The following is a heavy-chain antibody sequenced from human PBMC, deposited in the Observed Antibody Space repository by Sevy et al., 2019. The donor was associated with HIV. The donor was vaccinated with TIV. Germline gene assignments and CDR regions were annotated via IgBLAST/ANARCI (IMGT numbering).Heavy chain of an antibody. CDR2: IYHSGST. Sequence: SETLSLTCAVSGGSITSVNWWHWVRQPPGKGLEWIGEIYHSGSTNYNPSLKSRVTISVDNSKNQFSLNLYSVTAADTAVYYCARGGETPRGFDPWGQGSLVTVSS. V-gene: IGHV4-4*02. CDR1: GGSITSVNW. D-gene: IGHD3-16*01. CDR3: ARGGETPRGFDP. J-gene: IGHJ5*02.